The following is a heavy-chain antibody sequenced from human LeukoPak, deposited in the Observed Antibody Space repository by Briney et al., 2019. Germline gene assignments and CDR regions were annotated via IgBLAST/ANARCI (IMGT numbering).Heavy chain of an antibody. J-gene: IGHJ4*02. Sequence: GASVKVSCKASGYTFTDYYMHWVRQAPGQGLEWMGWINPNSGDTNYAQKFQGRVSMTRDTSISTAYMELSSLISDDTAVFYCARGGTDYGAYWGQGTLVTVSS. CDR3: ARGGTDYGAY. V-gene: IGHV1-2*02. D-gene: IGHD4-17*01. CDR2: INPNSGDT. CDR1: GYTFTDYY.